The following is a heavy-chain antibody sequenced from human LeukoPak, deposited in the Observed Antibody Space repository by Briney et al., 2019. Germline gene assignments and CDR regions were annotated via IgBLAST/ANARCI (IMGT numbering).Heavy chain of an antibody. CDR2: INHSGST. V-gene: IGHV4-34*01. J-gene: IGHJ4*02. D-gene: IGHD5-12*01. CDR1: GGSFSGYY. CDR3: ARDLETYYYVH. Sequence: SETLSLTCAVYGGSFSGYYWSWIRQPPGKGLEWIGEINHSGSTNYNPSLKSRVTISVDKSKNQFSLKLSSVTAADTAVYYCARDLETYYYVHWGQGTLVTVSS.